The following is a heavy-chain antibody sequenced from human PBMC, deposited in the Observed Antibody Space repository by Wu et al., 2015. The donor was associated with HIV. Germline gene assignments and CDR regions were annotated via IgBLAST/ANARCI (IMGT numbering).Heavy chain of an antibody. CDR1: GYTFTGYY. CDR3: ARRARMITFGGVIVIPSFDY. D-gene: IGHD3-16*02. Sequence: QVQLVQSGAEVKKPGASVKVSCKASGYTFTGYYMHWVRQAPGQGLEWMGWINPNSGGTNYAQKFQGRVTMTRDTSISTAYMELSRLRSDDTAVYYCARRARMITFGGVIVIPSFDYWGQGTLVTVSS. V-gene: IGHV1-2*02. CDR2: INPNSGGT. J-gene: IGHJ4*02.